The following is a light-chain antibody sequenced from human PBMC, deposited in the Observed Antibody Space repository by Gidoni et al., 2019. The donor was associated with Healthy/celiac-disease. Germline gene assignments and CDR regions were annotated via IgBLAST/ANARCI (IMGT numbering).Light chain of an antibody. Sequence: DIQMTQSPSSLSASVGDRVTITCRASQSISSYLNWYQQKPGKAPKRLSYAASSLQSGVPSRFSGSGSGTDFTLTISSLQPEDFATYYCQQSYSTLGRTFGQGTKVEIK. J-gene: IGKJ1*01. CDR3: QQSYSTLGRT. CDR1: QSISSY. V-gene: IGKV1-39*01. CDR2: AAS.